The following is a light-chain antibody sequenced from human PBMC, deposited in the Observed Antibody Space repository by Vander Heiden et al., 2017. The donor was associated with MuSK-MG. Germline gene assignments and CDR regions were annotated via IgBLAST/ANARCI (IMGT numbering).Light chain of an antibody. V-gene: IGKV3-11*01. J-gene: IGKJ4*01. Sequence: EIVLTQSPATLSLSPGERATLSCRASQSVSSYLAWYQQKPGQAPRLLIYDASNRATGITARFSGSGYGTDFTLTISSLEPEDFAVYYCQQRSNGPPKLTFGGGTKVEIK. CDR2: DAS. CDR3: QQRSNGPPKLT. CDR1: QSVSSY.